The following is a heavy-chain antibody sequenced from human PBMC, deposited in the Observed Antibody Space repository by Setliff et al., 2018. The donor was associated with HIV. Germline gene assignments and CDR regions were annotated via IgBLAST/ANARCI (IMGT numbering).Heavy chain of an antibody. CDR2: INPSGGST. D-gene: IGHD3-3*01. V-gene: IGHV1-46*01. J-gene: IGHJ6*03. CDR3: ARDGYYNFWSGYGYYYYYMDV. Sequence: ASVKVSCKASGYTFTSYYMHWVRQAPGQGLAWMGIINPSGGSTTYAQKFQGRVTMTRDTSTTTIFMELSSLRSEDTAVYYCARDGYYNFWSGYGYYYYYMDVWGKGTTVTVSS. CDR1: GYTFTSYY.